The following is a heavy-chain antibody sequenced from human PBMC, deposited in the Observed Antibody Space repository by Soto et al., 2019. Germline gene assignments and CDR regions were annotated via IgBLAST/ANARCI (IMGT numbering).Heavy chain of an antibody. Sequence: GGSLRLSCAASGFTFSSYAMSWVRQAPGKGLEWVSAISGSGGSTYYAGSVKGRFTISRDNSKNTLYLQMNSLRAEDTAVYYCAKDQEWLVRNNAFDIWGQGTMVTVSS. CDR3: AKDQEWLVRNNAFDI. D-gene: IGHD6-19*01. V-gene: IGHV3-23*01. CDR2: ISGSGGST. J-gene: IGHJ3*02. CDR1: GFTFSSYA.